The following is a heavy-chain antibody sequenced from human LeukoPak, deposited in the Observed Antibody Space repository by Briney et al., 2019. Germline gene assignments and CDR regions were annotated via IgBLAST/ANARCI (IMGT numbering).Heavy chain of an antibody. CDR3: ARDAEVGTLFGVLSRYNWFDP. CDR2: IKQDGTEK. CDR1: GFTFSSYG. J-gene: IGHJ5*02. V-gene: IGHV3-7*01. Sequence: GRSLRLSCAASGFTFSSYGMHWVRQAPGKGLEWVANIKQDGTEKYYADSVKGRFTISRDNAKKSLYLQMNSLRAEDTAVYYCARDAEVGTLFGVLSRYNWFDPWGQGALVTVSS. D-gene: IGHD3-3*01.